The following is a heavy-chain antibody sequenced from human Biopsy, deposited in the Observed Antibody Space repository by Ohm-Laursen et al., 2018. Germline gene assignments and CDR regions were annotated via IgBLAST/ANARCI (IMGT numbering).Heavy chain of an antibody. J-gene: IGHJ6*02. V-gene: IGHV4-4*09. Sequence: PSETLSLTCTVSAVSITAYYWSWIRQPPGKGLECIGNIHHSGSTNYNPSLKSRLTISVDTSKNQFSLKLSSVTAADTAVYYCARMDCSGGSCHYYSYGMDVWGQGTTVTVSS. CDR1: AVSITAYY. D-gene: IGHD2-15*01. CDR2: IHHSGST. CDR3: ARMDCSGGSCHYYSYGMDV.